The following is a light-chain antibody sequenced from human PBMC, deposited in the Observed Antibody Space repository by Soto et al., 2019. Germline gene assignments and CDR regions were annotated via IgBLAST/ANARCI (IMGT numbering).Light chain of an antibody. V-gene: IGLV1-44*01. Sequence: QSVLTQPPSASGTPGQSVTISCSGSSSDIGSNTVNWYQQLPGTAPKLLIYYNNERPSGVPDRFSGSKSGTSASLAISGLQSEDEADYFCAAWDDSLDGIWVFGGGTKLTVL. CDR3: AAWDDSLDGIWV. CDR1: SSDIGSNT. CDR2: YNN. J-gene: IGLJ3*02.